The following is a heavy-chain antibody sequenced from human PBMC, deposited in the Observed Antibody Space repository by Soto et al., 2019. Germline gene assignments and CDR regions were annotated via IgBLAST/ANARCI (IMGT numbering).Heavy chain of an antibody. CDR1: GYSFTSYC. D-gene: IGHD3-22*01. V-gene: IGHV5-51*01. Sequence: GESLKISCKGSGYSFTSYCIGWLRQMPVKGLEWMGIIYPCDSDTRYSPSFQGQVTISADQSISTAYLQLSSLKASDTAMYYCASGVSRGYYDGGYYYGMEVWGPGTTVTFSS. CDR3: ASGVSRGYYDGGYYYGMEV. CDR2: IYPCDSDT. J-gene: IGHJ6*01.